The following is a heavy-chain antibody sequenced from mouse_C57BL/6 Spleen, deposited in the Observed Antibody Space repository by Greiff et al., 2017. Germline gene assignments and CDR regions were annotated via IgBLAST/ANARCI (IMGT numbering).Heavy chain of an antibody. D-gene: IGHD4-1*01. CDR1: GFTFSSYA. Sequence: EVQLVESGGGLVKPGGSLKLSCAASGFTFSSYAMSWVRQNPEKRLEWVATISDGGSYTYYPDNVKGRFTISRDNAKNNLYLQMSHLKSEDTAMYYCASGGLGRRGNYFDYWGQGTTLTVSS. CDR2: ISDGGSYT. J-gene: IGHJ2*01. V-gene: IGHV5-4*01. CDR3: ASGGLGRRGNYFDY.